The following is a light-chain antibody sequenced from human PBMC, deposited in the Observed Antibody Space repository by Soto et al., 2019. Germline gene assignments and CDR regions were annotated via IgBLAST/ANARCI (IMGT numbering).Light chain of an antibody. J-gene: IGKJ4*01. Sequence: DIQMTQSPSSLSASVGDRVTITCRASQSISSYLNWYQQKPGKAPKLLIYAASSLQSGVPSRFSGSGSGTDFTLTISSLQLEDLGTYYCQQSYCTPITFGGGTKVDIK. CDR1: QSISSY. V-gene: IGKV1-39*01. CDR3: QQSYCTPIT. CDR2: AAS.